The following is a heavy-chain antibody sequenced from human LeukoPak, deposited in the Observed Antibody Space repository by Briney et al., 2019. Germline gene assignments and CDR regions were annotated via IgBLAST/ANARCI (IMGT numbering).Heavy chain of an antibody. V-gene: IGHV3-23*01. J-gene: IGHJ4*02. D-gene: IGHD2-2*01. CDR1: GFTSSNYG. CDR2: ISGSGGST. CDR3: AKWSGGIPAAPPSYFDY. Sequence: GGSLRLSCVASGFTSSNYGISWVRQAPGKGLEWVSAISGSGGSTYYADSVKGRFTISRDNSKNTLYLQMNSLRAEDTAVYYCAKWSGGIPAAPPSYFDYWGQGTLVTVSS.